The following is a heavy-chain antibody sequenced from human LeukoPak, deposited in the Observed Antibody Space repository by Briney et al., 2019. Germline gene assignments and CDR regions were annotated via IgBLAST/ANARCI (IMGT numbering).Heavy chain of an antibody. CDR2: IYYSGST. Sequence: PSETLSLTCTVSGGSISSSSYYWGWIRQHPGKGLEWIGYIYYSGSTYYNPSLKSRVTISVDTSKNQFSLKLSSVTAADTAVYYCARLRAYCSSTSCYPGSPVDYWGQGTLVTVSS. CDR3: ARLRAYCSSTSCYPGSPVDY. J-gene: IGHJ4*02. V-gene: IGHV4-31*03. CDR1: GGSISSSSYY. D-gene: IGHD2-2*01.